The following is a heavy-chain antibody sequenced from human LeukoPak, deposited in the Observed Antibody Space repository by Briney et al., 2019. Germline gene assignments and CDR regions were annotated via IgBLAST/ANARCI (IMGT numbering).Heavy chain of an antibody. CDR1: GGSLSSNY. CDR3: ARVYGYNLYYFDY. D-gene: IGHD5-24*01. Sequence: SETLSLTWTVSGGSLSSNYWSWIRQPPGQGLEWIGYLYYSGNTNYNPSLKSRVTISVDTSKKQFSLKLSSVTAADTAVYCCARVYGYNLYYFDYWGQGTLVTVSS. V-gene: IGHV4-59*01. J-gene: IGHJ4*02. CDR2: LYYSGNT.